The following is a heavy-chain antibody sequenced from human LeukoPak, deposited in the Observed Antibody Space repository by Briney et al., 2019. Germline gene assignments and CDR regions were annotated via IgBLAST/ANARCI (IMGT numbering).Heavy chain of an antibody. J-gene: IGHJ4*02. CDR1: GYSFTSYW. V-gene: IGHV5-10-1*01. CDR2: IDPSDSYT. D-gene: IGHD3-9*01. Sequence: PGESLKISCKGSGYSFTSYWISWVRPMPGKGLEWMGRIDPSDSYTNYSPSFQGHVTISADKSISTAYLQWSSLKASDTAMYYCASEQTYYDILTGYYIGYWGQGTLVTVSS. CDR3: ASEQTYYDILTGYYIGY.